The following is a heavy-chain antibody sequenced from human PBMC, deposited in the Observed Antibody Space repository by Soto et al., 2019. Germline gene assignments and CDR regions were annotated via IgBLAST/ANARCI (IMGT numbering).Heavy chain of an antibody. D-gene: IGHD1-1*01. J-gene: IGHJ4*02. Sequence: EVQLLESGGGLVQPGGSLRLSCAASGFTFSSYAMSWVRQAPGKGLEWVSAISGSGGSTYYADSVKGRFTISRDNSKNTLYLQMNSLRAEDTAVYYCAKRCPGHTTEPIRVFDYWGQGTLVTVSS. CDR3: AKRCPGHTTEPIRVFDY. V-gene: IGHV3-23*01. CDR1: GFTFSSYA. CDR2: ISGSGGST.